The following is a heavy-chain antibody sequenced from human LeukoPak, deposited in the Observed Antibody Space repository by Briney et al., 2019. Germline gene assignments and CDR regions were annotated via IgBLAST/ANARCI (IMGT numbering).Heavy chain of an antibody. CDR3: ARAYDFWSGYGFDY. V-gene: IGHV3-30*03. J-gene: IGHJ4*02. D-gene: IGHD3-3*01. CDR1: GFTFSSYA. Sequence: PGGSLRLSCAASGFTFSSYAMSWVRQAPGKGLEWVAVISYDGSNKYYADSVKGRFTISRDNSKNTLYLQMNSLRAEDTAVYYCARAYDFWSGYGFDYWGQGTLVTVSS. CDR2: ISYDGSNK.